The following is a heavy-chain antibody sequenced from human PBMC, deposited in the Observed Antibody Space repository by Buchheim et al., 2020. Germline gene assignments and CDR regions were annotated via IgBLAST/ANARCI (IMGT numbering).Heavy chain of an antibody. J-gene: IGHJ5*02. CDR3: ARDVDTSSHYSRFDP. Sequence: QVQLVESGGGVVQPGRSLRLSCAASGFTFSSYGMHWVRQAPGKGLEWVAVIWSDGSKQYYADSVKGRFIISRDDSKNTVFLQMSSLRAEDTANYYCARDVDTSSHYSRFDPWGHGTL. CDR2: IWSDGSKQ. V-gene: IGHV3-33*01. CDR1: GFTFSSYG. D-gene: IGHD3-22*01.